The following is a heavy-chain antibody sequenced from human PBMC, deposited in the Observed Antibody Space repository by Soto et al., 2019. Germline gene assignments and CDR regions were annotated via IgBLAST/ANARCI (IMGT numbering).Heavy chain of an antibody. CDR2: INSDGSST. J-gene: IGHJ6*02. Sequence: GGSLRLSCAASGFTFSSYWMHWVRKAPGKGLVWVSRINSDGSSTSYADSVKGRFTISRDNAKNTLYLQVKSLRAEDTAVYYCARDQDGTMVRGVHDYYYYGMDVWGQGTTVTVSS. CDR3: ARDQDGTMVRGVHDYYYYGMDV. V-gene: IGHV3-74*01. D-gene: IGHD3-10*01. CDR1: GFTFSSYW.